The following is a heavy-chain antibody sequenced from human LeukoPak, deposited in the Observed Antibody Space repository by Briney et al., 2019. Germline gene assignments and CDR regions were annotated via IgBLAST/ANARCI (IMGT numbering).Heavy chain of an antibody. CDR1: GYTFTGYY. Sequence: GASVKVSCKASGYTFTGYYMHWVRQAPGQGLEWMGWINPNSGGTNYAQKFQGRVTMTRDTSISTAYMELSRLRSDDTAVYYCARDLFRWELLPFDYWGQGTLVTVSS. V-gene: IGHV1-2*02. D-gene: IGHD1-26*01. J-gene: IGHJ4*02. CDR3: ARDLFRWELLPFDY. CDR2: INPNSGGT.